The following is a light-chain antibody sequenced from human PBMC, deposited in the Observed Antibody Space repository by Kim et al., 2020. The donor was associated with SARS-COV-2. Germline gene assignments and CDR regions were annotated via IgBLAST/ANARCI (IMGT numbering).Light chain of an antibody. Sequence: EIVLTQSPGTLSLSPGERATLSCRASQSVSSSYLAWYQQKPGQAPRLLIYGASSRATGIPDGFSGSGSGTDFTLTISRLEPEDFAVYYCQQYGSSPLTFGGGTKVGIK. J-gene: IGKJ4*01. V-gene: IGKV3-20*01. CDR1: QSVSSSY. CDR3: QQYGSSPLT. CDR2: GAS.